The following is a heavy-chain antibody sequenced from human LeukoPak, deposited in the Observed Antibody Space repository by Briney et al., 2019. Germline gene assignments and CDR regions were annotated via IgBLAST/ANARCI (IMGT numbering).Heavy chain of an antibody. CDR2: ISAYNGNT. J-gene: IGHJ4*02. CDR3: ARDPTVTTEDGPN. D-gene: IGHD4-11*01. CDR1: GYTFTSYG. Sequence: ASVKVSCKASGYTFTSYGISWVRQAPGQGLEWMGWISAYNGNTNYAQKFQGRVTITADKSTSTAYMELSSLRSEDTAVYYCARDPTVTTEDGPNWGQGTLVTVSS. V-gene: IGHV1-18*01.